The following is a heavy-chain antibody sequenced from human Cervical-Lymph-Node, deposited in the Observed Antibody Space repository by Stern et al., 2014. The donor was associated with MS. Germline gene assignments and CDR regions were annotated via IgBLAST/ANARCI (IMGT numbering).Heavy chain of an antibody. CDR1: GGTFSSSYA. J-gene: IGHJ5*02. V-gene: IGHV1-69*04. Sequence: QVQLLQPGAEVKKPGSSMNVSCKTSGGTFSSSYAITWMRQAPGQGLEWMGRIIPILGLANYAQKLQGRLIITADKSTSTTYMQLSSLRSEDTAVYYCARGVVSNRAAATLHNLFDPWGQGTLVTVSS. D-gene: IGHD2-15*01. CDR2: IIPILGLA. CDR3: ARGVVSNRAAATLHNLFDP.